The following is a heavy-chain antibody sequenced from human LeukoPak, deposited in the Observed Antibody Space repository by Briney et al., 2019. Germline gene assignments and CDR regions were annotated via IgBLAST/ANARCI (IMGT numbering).Heavy chain of an antibody. Sequence: GGSLRLSCAASGFTFSSYTMNWARQAPGKGLEWVSSISTKSNIYYADSVRGRFTISRDNTKNSLYLQMNSLSAEDTAVYYCAREESSSSGYYFDYWGQGTLVTVSS. CDR1: GFTFSSYT. CDR2: ISTKSNI. V-gene: IGHV3-21*01. J-gene: IGHJ4*02. D-gene: IGHD2-2*01. CDR3: AREESSSSGYYFDY.